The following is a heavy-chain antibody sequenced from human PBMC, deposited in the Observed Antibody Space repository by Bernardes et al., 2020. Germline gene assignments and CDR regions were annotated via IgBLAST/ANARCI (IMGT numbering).Heavy chain of an antibody. J-gene: IGHJ4*02. Sequence: GGSLRLSCAASGFTFSDYYMSWIRQAPGKGLEWVSYISSSGSTIYYADSVKGRFTISRDNAKNSLYLQMNSLRSEDTAGYYCARDAGEQWLVYYFDYWGQGTLVTVAS. V-gene: IGHV3-11*01. CDR2: ISSSGSTI. D-gene: IGHD6-19*01. CDR3: ARDAGEQWLVYYFDY. CDR1: GFTFSDYY.